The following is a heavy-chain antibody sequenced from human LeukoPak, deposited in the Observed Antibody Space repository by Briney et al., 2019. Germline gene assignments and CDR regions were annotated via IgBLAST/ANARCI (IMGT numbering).Heavy chain of an antibody. Sequence: SETLSLTCTVSGGSISSGGYYWSWIRQPPGKGLEWIGYIYHSGSTYYNPSLKSRVTISVDRSKNQFSLKLSSVTAADTAVYYCARGSLWNYYYYYMDVWGKGTTVTVSS. CDR1: GGSISSGGYY. D-gene: IGHD3-3*01. CDR3: ARGSLWNYYYYYMDV. V-gene: IGHV4-30-2*01. CDR2: IYHSGST. J-gene: IGHJ6*03.